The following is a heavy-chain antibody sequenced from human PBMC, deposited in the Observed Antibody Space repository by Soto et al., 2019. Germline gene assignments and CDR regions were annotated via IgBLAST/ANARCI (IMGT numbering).Heavy chain of an antibody. Sequence: SETLSLTCTVSGGSISSSSYYWGWIRQPPGKGLEWIGSIYYSGSTYYNPSLKSRVTISVDTSKNQFSLKLSSVTAADTAVYYCASGIRGSYDSSGYDYDPLVAFDIWGQGTMVTVSS. V-gene: IGHV4-39*01. D-gene: IGHD3-22*01. CDR1: GGSISSSSYY. CDR3: ASGIRGSYDSSGYDYDPLVAFDI. CDR2: IYYSGST. J-gene: IGHJ3*02.